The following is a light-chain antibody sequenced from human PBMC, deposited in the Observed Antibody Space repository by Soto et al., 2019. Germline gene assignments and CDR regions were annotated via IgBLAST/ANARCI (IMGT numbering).Light chain of an antibody. CDR3: QKYNSAPLT. J-gene: IGKJ4*01. V-gene: IGKV1-27*01. CDR1: QGIGVY. Sequence: DIQMTQSPSSLSASLGDRVTITCRASQGIGVYLAWFQQKPGNAPKLLIYAASTLQSGVPSRFSGSGSGTDFTLTVSSLQPEDVATYYCQKYNSAPLTFGGGTGVEIK. CDR2: AAS.